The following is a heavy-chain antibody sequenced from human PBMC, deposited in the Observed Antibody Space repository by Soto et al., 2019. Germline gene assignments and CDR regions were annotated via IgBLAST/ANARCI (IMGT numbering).Heavy chain of an antibody. CDR3: VRIPNYDYMDV. J-gene: IGHJ6*03. CDR2: IDWDDDK. V-gene: IGHV2-70*11. CDR1: GFSLRTSGMC. Sequence: SGPTLVNPTQTLTLTCTFSGFSLRTSGMCVSWFRQPPGKALEWLARIDWDDDKYYNTSLKTRLIISKDTSKNQVVLTVTNMDPVDTATYYCVRIPNYDYMDVWSKGTTVTVS.